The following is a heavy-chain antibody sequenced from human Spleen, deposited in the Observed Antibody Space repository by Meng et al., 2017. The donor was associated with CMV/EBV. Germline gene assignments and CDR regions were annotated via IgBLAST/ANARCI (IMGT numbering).Heavy chain of an antibody. CDR3: ARKRSFWSGFGYYYYGMDV. Sequence: ASVKVSCKASGYTFTSYDISWVRQATGQGLEWMGWMNPNSGNTGYAQKFQGRVTVTRNTSISTAYMELSSLRSEDTAVYYCARKRSFWSGFGYYYYGMDVWGQGTMVTVSS. D-gene: IGHD3-3*01. J-gene: IGHJ6*02. CDR1: GYTFTSYD. CDR2: MNPNSGNT. V-gene: IGHV1-8*01.